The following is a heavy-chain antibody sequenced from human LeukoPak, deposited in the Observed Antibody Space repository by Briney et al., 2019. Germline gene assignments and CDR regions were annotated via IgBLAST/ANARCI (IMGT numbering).Heavy chain of an antibody. CDR3: VSRNH. CDR1: GFSVSYYY. CDR2: IYTGGSR. V-gene: IGHV3-53*01. J-gene: IGHJ5*02. Sequence: GSLRLSCVAPGFSVSYYYMRWVRQAPGKGLEWVSVIYTGGSRHVVDTVKGRFTISRHKSTKPLTLQINRRTARDTATHYCVSRNHWGQGTLVTVSS.